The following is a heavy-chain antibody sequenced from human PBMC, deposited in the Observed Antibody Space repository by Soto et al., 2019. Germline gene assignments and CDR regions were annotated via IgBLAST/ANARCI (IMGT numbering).Heavy chain of an antibody. Sequence: ASVKVSCKASGYTFTGYYMHWVRQAPGQGLEWMGWINPNSGGTNYAQKFQGRVTMTRDKSISTAYMELSRLRSDDTAVYYCARIPADTHYYYYGMDVWGQGTTVTVSS. V-gene: IGHV1-2*02. J-gene: IGHJ6*02. CDR1: GYTFTGYY. CDR2: INPNSGGT. D-gene: IGHD2-2*01. CDR3: ARIPADTHYYYYGMDV.